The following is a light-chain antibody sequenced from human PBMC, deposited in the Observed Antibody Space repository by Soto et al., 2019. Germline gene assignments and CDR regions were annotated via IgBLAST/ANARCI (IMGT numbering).Light chain of an antibody. V-gene: IGLV1-40*01. CDR2: GNS. CDR3: QSYDSSLSGSL. J-gene: IGLJ2*01. Sequence: QLVLTQPPSVSGAPGQRVTISCTGSSSNIGAGYDVHWYQQVPGTAPKLLIHGNSNRPSGVPDRFFGSKSGISASLAITGLQAEDEAEYYCQSYDSSLSGSLFGGGTKLTVL. CDR1: SSNIGAGYD.